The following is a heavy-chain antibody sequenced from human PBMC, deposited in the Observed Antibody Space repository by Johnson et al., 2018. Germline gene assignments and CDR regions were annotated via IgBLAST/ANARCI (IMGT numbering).Heavy chain of an antibody. CDR2: IIPILGIA. CDR1: GGTFSSYT. D-gene: IGHD3-22*01. CDR3: ASETYYYDSSGYYPYYYYYMDV. Sequence: VQLVESGAEVKKPGSSVKVSCKASGGTFSSYTISWVRQAPGQGLEWMGRIIPILGIANYAQKFQGRVTITADKSTSTAYMELSSLRSEDTAVYYCASETYYYDSSGYYPYYYYYMDVWGKGTTVTVSS. J-gene: IGHJ6*03. V-gene: IGHV1-69*09.